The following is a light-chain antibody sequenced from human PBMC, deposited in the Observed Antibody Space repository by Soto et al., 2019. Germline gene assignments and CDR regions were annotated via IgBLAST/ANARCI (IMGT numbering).Light chain of an antibody. CDR2: AVS. V-gene: IGLV2-14*01. Sequence: LTQPASVSGSPGQSITISCTGTSSDVGLYDYVSWYQQHPGKAPQLVIYAVSNRPSGVSNRFSASKSGNTASLFISGLQAEDEADYYCSSYTSDSSYVFGSGTKVTVL. J-gene: IGLJ1*01. CDR1: SSDVGLYDY. CDR3: SSYTSDSSYV.